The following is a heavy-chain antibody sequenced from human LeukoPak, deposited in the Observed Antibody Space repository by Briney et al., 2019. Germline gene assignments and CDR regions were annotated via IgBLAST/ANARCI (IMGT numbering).Heavy chain of an antibody. V-gene: IGHV3-30-3*01. J-gene: IGHJ4*02. CDR1: GFTFSTYA. CDR2: ISYDGSNK. Sequence: GGSLRLSCAASGFTFSTYAMHWVRQAPGKGLEWVAVISYDGSNKYYADSVKGRFTISRDNSKTTLYLQMNSLRAEDTAVYYCARALDEGARFDYWGQGTLVTVSS. CDR3: ARALDEGARFDY.